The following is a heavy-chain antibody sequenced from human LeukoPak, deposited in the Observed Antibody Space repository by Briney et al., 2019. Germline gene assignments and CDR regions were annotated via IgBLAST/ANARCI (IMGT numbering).Heavy chain of an antibody. D-gene: IGHD4-17*01. CDR1: GFTFSSYG. V-gene: IGHV3-33*01. Sequence: QTGGSLRLSCAASGFTFSSYGMHWVRQAPGKGLEWVAVIWYDGSNKYYADSVKDRFTISRDFSKNTLYLQMDSLRAEDTAVYYCARDDYGDSGPLFDYWGQGTLVTVSS. CDR2: IWYDGSNK. J-gene: IGHJ4*02. CDR3: ARDDYGDSGPLFDY.